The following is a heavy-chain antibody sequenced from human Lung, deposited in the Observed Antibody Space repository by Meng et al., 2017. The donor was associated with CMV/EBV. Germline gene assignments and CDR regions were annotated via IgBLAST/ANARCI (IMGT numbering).Heavy chain of an antibody. CDR1: GLSFNRHS. CDR2: ISGTSDYT. Sequence: GEXXKISCAGSGLSFNRHSLNWVRQTPGKGLEWVSRISGTSDYTWYADSVKGRFTISRDNARSSLYLQMNSLRPEDTAVYYCASWNDIDDYMYSFDYWGQGVXV. V-gene: IGHV3-21*06. CDR3: ASWNDIDDYMYSFDY. J-gene: IGHJ4*02. D-gene: IGHD1-1*01.